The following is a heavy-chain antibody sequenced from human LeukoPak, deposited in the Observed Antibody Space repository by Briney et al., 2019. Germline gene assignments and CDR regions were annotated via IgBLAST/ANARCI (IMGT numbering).Heavy chain of an antibody. CDR2: IYYSAST. V-gene: IGHV4-39*01. CDR3: ARQSKSEDGYFDY. J-gene: IGHJ4*02. CDR1: GGSISSSSYY. Sequence: PSETLSLTCTVSGGSISSSSYYWGWLRQPPGKGLEWMGSIYYSASTYYNPSLKSRVTISVDTSKNQFSLKLSSVAAADTAVYYCARQSKSEDGYFDYWGQGTLVTVSS.